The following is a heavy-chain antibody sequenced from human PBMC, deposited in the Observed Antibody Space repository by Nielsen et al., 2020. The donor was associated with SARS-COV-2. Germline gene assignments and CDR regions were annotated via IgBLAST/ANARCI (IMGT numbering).Heavy chain of an antibody. V-gene: IGHV3-9*01. D-gene: IGHD3-16*02. Sequence: GGSLRLSCAASGFTFDDYAMHWVRQALGKGLEWVSGISWNSGSIGYADSVKGRFTISRDNAKNSLYLQMNSLRAEDTALYYCAKGRRGVISYGMDVWGQGTTVTVSS. CDR3: AKGRRGVISYGMDV. CDR2: ISWNSGSI. CDR1: GFTFDDYA. J-gene: IGHJ6*02.